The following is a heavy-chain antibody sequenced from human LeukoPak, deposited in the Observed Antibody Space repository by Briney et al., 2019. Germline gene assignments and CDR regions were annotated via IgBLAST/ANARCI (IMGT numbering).Heavy chain of an antibody. CDR1: GFTFSSYA. V-gene: IGHV3-23*01. Sequence: PGGSLRLSCAASGFTFSSYAMSWVRQAPGKGLEWVSAISGSGGSTYYADSVKGRFTISRDNSKNTLYLQMNSLRAEDTAVYYCAKPVYCTNGVCFYFDYWGQGTLVTVSS. CDR2: ISGSGGST. CDR3: AKPVYCTNGVCFYFDY. J-gene: IGHJ4*02. D-gene: IGHD2-8*01.